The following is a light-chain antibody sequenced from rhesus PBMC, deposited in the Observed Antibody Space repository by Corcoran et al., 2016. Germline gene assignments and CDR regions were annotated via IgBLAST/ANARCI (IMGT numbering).Light chain of an antibody. CDR1: ENVNNY. CDR2: KAS. J-gene: IGKJ2*01. Sequence: DIQMTQSPSSLSASVGDRVTITCRASENVNNYLNWYQQKPGKVPMLLLYKASTLQRGVPSRLSGSGSWTDYTFTISSLQPEDVATYNCQHGYGTPYSFGQGTKVEIK. V-gene: IGKV1-74*01. CDR3: QHGYGTPYS.